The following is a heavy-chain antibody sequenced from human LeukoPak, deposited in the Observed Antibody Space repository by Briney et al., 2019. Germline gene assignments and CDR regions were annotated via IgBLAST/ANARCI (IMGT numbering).Heavy chain of an antibody. CDR2: ISAYNGNT. Sequence: ASVKVSCKASGYTFTSYGISWVRQAPGQGRELMAWISAYNGNTNYAQKLQGRVTMTTDTSTSTAYMELRSLRSDDTAVYYCARGSSWYYYYYYLDVWGKGTTVTVSS. D-gene: IGHD6-13*01. CDR1: GYTFTSYG. J-gene: IGHJ6*03. CDR3: ARGSSWYYYYYYLDV. V-gene: IGHV1-18*01.